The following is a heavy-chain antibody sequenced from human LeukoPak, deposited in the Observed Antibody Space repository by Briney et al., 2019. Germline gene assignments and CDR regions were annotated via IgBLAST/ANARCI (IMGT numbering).Heavy chain of an antibody. D-gene: IGHD5-18*01. V-gene: IGHV1-18*01. CDR2: ISAYNGNT. J-gene: IGHJ5*02. Sequence: ASVKVSCKASGYTFTSYGISWVRQAPGQGLEWMVWISAYNGNTNYAQKLQGRVTMTTDTSTSTAYMELRSLRSDDTAVYYCARDTAMERGPGWFDPWGQGTLVTVSS. CDR3: ARDTAMERGPGWFDP. CDR1: GYTFTSYG.